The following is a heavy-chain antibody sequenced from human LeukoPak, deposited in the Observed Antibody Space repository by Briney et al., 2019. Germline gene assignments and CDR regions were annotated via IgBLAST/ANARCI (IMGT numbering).Heavy chain of an antibody. CDR3: ARHALPVTGTTSLNWFDS. CDR2: IHSGDSDT. J-gene: IGHJ5*01. D-gene: IGHD1-20*01. Sequence: GEPLMISCEGFGYSFSNYWIGWVRQVPGKGLEWVGLIHSGDSDTRYSPSFQGQVTISVDKSFNTAYLRWGSLKASDTAIYYCARHALPVTGTTSLNWFDSWGQGTLVTVSS. CDR1: GYSFSNYW. V-gene: IGHV5-51*01.